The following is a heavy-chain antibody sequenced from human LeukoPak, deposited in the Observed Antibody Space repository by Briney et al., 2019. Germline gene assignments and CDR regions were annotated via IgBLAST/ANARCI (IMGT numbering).Heavy chain of an antibody. CDR2: LSYNRGT. Sequence: SETLSLTCTVSGDSITDSYWSRIRQAPGTGLEWIGYLSYNRGTNYNPSLQSRVTISVGPSRNQFSLKLTSVTAADTAVYYCARALLPRSLFDFWGQGTLVTVSS. J-gene: IGHJ4*02. CDR1: GDSITDSY. D-gene: IGHD3-10*01. V-gene: IGHV4-59*01. CDR3: ARALLPRSLFDF.